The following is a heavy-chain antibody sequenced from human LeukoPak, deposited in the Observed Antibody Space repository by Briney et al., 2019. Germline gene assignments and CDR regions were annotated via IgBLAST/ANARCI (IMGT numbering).Heavy chain of an antibody. D-gene: IGHD1-1*01. CDR1: GFIFSDYY. V-gene: IGHV3-11*06. CDR3: ARTQATTGHFDY. J-gene: IGHJ4*02. CDR2: ISTTSGFT. Sequence: AGGSLRLSCATSGFIFSDYYMSWIRQAPGKGLEWLSYISTTSGFTKYAYAMKGRFTISRDNSKNSLYLQMNSLRAEDSAVYYGARTQATTGHFDYWGPGTLVTVSS.